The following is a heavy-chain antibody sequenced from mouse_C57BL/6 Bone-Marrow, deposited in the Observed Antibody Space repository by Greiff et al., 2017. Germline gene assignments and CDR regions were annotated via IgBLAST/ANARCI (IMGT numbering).Heavy chain of an antibody. D-gene: IGHD1-1*01. Sequence: VQLQQSGPELVKPGASVKISCKASGYAFSSSWMNWVQQRPGKGLEWIGRIYPGGGDINYNGKFKGKATLTADKSSSTAYMQLSSLTSEDSAVYFCAREYYGTDWYFDVWGTGTTVTVSS. CDR3: AREYYGTDWYFDV. CDR1: GYAFSSSW. V-gene: IGHV1-82*01. J-gene: IGHJ1*03. CDR2: IYPGGGDI.